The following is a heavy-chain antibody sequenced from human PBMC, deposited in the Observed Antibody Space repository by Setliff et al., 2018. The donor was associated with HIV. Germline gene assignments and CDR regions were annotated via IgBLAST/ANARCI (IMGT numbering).Heavy chain of an antibody. D-gene: IGHD3-10*01. CDR3: ARDRELLWFGELFFYYFDY. CDR1: GYTSTSYD. V-gene: IGHV1-8*02. CDR2: MNPNSGNT. J-gene: IGHJ4*02. Sequence: ASVKVSCKASGYTSTSYDINWVRQATGQGLEWMGWMNPNSGNTGYAQKFQGRVTMTRNTSISTAYMELSSLRSEDTAVYYCARDRELLWFGELFFYYFDYWGQGTLVTVSS.